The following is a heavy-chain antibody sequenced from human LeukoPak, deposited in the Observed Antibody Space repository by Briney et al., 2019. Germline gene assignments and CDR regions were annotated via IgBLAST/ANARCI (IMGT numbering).Heavy chain of an antibody. D-gene: IGHD4-17*01. V-gene: IGHV3-21*01. CDR3: AKGMTTVTGENAFGI. Sequence: GGSLRLSCAASGFTFSSYSMNWVRQAPGKGLEWVSSISSSSSYIYYADSVKGRFTISRDNAKNSLYLQMNSLRAEDTAVYYCAKGMTTVTGENAFGIWGQGTMVTVSS. CDR1: GFTFSSYS. J-gene: IGHJ3*02. CDR2: ISSSSSYI.